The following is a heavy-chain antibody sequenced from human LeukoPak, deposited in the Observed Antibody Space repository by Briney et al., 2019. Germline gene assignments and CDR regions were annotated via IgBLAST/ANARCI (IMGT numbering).Heavy chain of an antibody. Sequence: GGSLRLSCAASGFTFSNYGMHWVRQAPDKGLEWVAVISYNGSNKYYADSVKGRFTVSRDSSKNTLYLQMNSLRAEDTAVYYCAKIRGERWLQFEHFDYWGQGTLVTASS. V-gene: IGHV3-30*18. CDR3: AKIRGERWLQFEHFDY. CDR2: ISYNGSNK. J-gene: IGHJ4*02. CDR1: GFTFSNYG. D-gene: IGHD5-24*01.